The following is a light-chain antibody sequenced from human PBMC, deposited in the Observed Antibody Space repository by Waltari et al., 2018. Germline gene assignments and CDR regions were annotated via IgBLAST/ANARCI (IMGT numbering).Light chain of an antibody. J-gene: IGLJ1*01. CDR1: KLGNKY. V-gene: IGLV3-1*01. Sequence: SYELTQPPSVSVSPGQTANITCPGDKLGNKYVCWFQQKPGQSPLLVIFQNNRRTSGIPERFSGSNSGNTATLTISGTQVMDEADFYCQAWDSSTAVFGSGTKVTVL. CDR2: QNN. CDR3: QAWDSSTAV.